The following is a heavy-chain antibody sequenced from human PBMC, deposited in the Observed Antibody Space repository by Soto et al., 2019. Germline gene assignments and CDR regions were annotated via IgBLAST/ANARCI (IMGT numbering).Heavy chain of an antibody. CDR1: GFTFSSYW. V-gene: IGHV3-74*01. CDR3: VRGDGDYNDGNGYLARH. CDR2: INSDGSTT. J-gene: IGHJ4*02. Sequence: PGGSLRLSCAASGFTFSSYWMHWVRQAPGKGLVWVSRINSDGSTTGYAGSVKGRFTISRDNAKSTLYLQMNSLRAEDTAVYFCVRGDGDYNDGNGYLARHWGQGTLVTVSS. D-gene: IGHD5-18*01.